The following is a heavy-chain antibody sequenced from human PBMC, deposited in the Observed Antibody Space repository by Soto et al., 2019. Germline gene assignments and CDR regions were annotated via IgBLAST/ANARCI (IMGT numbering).Heavy chain of an antibody. CDR1: GYTFTSYA. J-gene: IGHJ6*02. V-gene: IGHV1-3*01. D-gene: IGHD3-3*01. CDR2: INAGNGNT. CDR3: AKDFDYYYYAMDV. Sequence: QVQLVQSAAEMKKPGASVKVSCKASGYTFTSYAIHWVCQAPGQRLEWMGWINAGNGNTKYSQKFQGRVTISRDTSAGTAYMELSSLMSEDTAVYYCAKDFDYYYYAMDVWGQGTTVTVSS.